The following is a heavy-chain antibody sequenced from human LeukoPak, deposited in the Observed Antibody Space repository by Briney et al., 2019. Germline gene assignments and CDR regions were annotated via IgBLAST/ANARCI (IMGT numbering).Heavy chain of an antibody. Sequence: NPSQTLCLTYTVSGGSISSGGYYWSWIRQHPGKGLEWIGYIYYSGSTYYNPSLKSRVTISVDTSKNQFSLQLNSVTPEDTAVYYCARYVVTGVSLLFDYWGQGTLVTVSS. CDR2: IYYSGST. CDR3: ARYVVTGVSLLFDY. J-gene: IGHJ4*02. CDR1: GGSISSGGYY. D-gene: IGHD2-21*02. V-gene: IGHV4-31*03.